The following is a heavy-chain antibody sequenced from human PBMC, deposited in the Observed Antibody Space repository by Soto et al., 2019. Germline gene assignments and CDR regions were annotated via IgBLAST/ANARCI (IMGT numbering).Heavy chain of an antibody. Sequence: QLQLQESGSGLVKPSQTLSLTCAVSGGSISSGGYSWSWIRQPPGKGLEWIGYISHSGSTYFNPSLKSRVTISVDRSKNQFSLKLSSVTAXXXXXXXXXXXXXXPDYWGQGTLVTVSS. J-gene: IGHJ4*02. CDR1: GGSISSGGYS. CDR2: ISHSGST. V-gene: IGHV4-30-2*01. CDR3: XXXXXXPDY.